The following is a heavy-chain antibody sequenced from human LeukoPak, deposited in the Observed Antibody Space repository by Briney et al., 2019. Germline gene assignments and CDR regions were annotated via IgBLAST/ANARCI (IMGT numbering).Heavy chain of an antibody. Sequence: GGSLRLSCAASGFTVSSNYMSWVRQAPGKGLEWVSAISGSGGSTYYADSVKGRFTISRDNSKNTLYLQMNSLRAEDTAVYYCAKDGPVVAENTNWFDPWGQGTLVTVSS. CDR3: AKDGPVVAENTNWFDP. J-gene: IGHJ5*02. CDR2: ISGSGGST. D-gene: IGHD2-2*01. CDR1: GFTVSSNY. V-gene: IGHV3-23*01.